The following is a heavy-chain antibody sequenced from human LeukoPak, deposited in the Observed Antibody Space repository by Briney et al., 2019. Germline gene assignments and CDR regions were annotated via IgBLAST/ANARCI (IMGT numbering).Heavy chain of an antibody. CDR3: ASNSYTRRGYYMDV. CDR1: GFTFSSYS. CDR2: ISSSGSTI. Sequence: GGSLRLSCAASGFTFSSYSMNWVRQAPGKGLEWVSYISSSGSTIYYADSVKGRFTISRDNAKNTLYLQMNSLRAEDTAVYYCASNSYTRRGYYMDVWGKGTTVTVPS. J-gene: IGHJ6*03. V-gene: IGHV3-48*04. D-gene: IGHD5-18*01.